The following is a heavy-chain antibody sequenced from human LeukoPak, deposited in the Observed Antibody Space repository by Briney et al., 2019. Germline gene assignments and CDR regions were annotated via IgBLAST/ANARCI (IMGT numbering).Heavy chain of an antibody. CDR1: GCSISSSSYY. Sequence: SETLSLTCTVSGCSISSSSYYWGGIRQPPGKGLEWIGTIYYSGSTYYNPSLKSRVTISVDTSKNQFSLKLSSVTAADTAVYYCTSLGGFSYCFLNDASDIWGQGTMVTVSS. D-gene: IGHD5-18*01. CDR2: IYYSGST. CDR3: TSLGGFSYCFLNDASDI. V-gene: IGHV4-39*01. J-gene: IGHJ3*02.